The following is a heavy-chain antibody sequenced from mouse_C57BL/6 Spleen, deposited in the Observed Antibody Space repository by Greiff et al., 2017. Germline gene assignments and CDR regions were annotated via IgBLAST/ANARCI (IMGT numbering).Heavy chain of an antibody. V-gene: IGHV1-52*01. CDR1: GYTFTSYW. J-gene: IGHJ2*01. CDR2: IDPSDSET. CDR3: ARTVSYYCDY. D-gene: IGHD1-1*01. Sequence: QVQLQQPGAELVRPGSSVKLSCKASGYTFTSYWMHWVKQRPIQGLEWIGNIDPSDSETHYNQKFKDKATLTVDKSSSTAYMQLSSLISEDSAVYYCARTVSYYCDYWGQGTTLTVSS.